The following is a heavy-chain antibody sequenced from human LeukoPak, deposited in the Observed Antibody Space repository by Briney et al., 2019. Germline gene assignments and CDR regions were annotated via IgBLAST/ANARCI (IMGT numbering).Heavy chain of an antibody. Sequence: PSGTLSLTCAVSGGSISSSNWWTWVRQPPGKGLEWIGEIYHSGSTNYNPSLKSRVTLSVDKSKNQFSLRLSSVTAADTAVYYCARDEGIQIWSYFDYWGQGTLVTVSS. CDR3: ARDEGIQIWSYFDY. CDR2: IYHSGST. J-gene: IGHJ4*02. CDR1: GGSISSSNW. V-gene: IGHV4-4*02. D-gene: IGHD5-18*01.